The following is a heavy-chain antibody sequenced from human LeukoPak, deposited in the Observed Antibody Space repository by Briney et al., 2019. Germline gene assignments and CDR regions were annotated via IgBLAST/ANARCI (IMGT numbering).Heavy chain of an antibody. Sequence: PGGSLRLSCAASGFIFSDYYMNWMRQAPGQGLEWIPYISSSGNSMHYADSVKGRFTISRDNTKNSLYLQLNSLRAEDTAVYYCARGNWYSFDYWGQGALVTVSS. CDR3: ARGNWYSFDY. J-gene: IGHJ4*02. CDR1: GFIFSDYY. D-gene: IGHD1-20*01. V-gene: IGHV3-11*01. CDR2: ISSSGNSM.